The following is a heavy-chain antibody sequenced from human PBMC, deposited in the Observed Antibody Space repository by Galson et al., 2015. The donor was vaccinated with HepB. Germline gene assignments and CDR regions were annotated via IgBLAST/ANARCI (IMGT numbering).Heavy chain of an antibody. D-gene: IGHD3-10*01. CDR3: AKKGRGYYYGMDV. CDR1: GFTVSSNY. Sequence: SLRLSCAASGFTVSSNYMSWVRQAPGKGLEWVSVIYSGGSTYYADSVKGRFTISRDNSKNTLYLQMNSLRAEDTAVYYCAKKGRGYYYGMDVWGQGTTVTVSS. V-gene: IGHV3-53*01. CDR2: IYSGGST. J-gene: IGHJ6*02.